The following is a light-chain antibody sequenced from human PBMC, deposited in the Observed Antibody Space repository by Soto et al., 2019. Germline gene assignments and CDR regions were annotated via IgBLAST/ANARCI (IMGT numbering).Light chain of an antibody. CDR1: QSISRW. CDR2: RAS. V-gene: IGKV1-5*03. CDR3: QQYQTWT. Sequence: DIQMTQSPFTLSASVGDRVTITCRASQSISRWLAWYQQKPVKAPKLLIYRASSLESGVPSRFSGSGSGTEFTLTISGLQSDDSATYYCQQYQTWTFGQGTKVEIK. J-gene: IGKJ1*01.